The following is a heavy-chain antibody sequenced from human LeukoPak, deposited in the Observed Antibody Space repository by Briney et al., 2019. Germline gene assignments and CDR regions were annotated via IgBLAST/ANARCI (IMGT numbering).Heavy chain of an antibody. Sequence: SETLSLTCAVYGGSFSGYYWSWIRQPPGKGLEWIGEINHSGSTNYNPSLKSRVTISVDTSKNQFSLKLSSVTAADTAVYYCASVGYYYDSSGYYGGYYYYYMDVWGKGTTVTVSS. CDR2: INHSGST. CDR3: ASVGYYYDSSGYYGGYYYYYMDV. CDR1: GGSFSGYY. J-gene: IGHJ6*03. D-gene: IGHD3-22*01. V-gene: IGHV4-34*01.